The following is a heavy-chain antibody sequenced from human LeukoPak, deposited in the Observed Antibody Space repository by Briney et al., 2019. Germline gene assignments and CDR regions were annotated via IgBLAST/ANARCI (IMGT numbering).Heavy chain of an antibody. J-gene: IGHJ4*02. Sequence: PSETLSLTCAVYGLSFSGYYWSWIRQPPGKGLEWIGEINHSGSTNYNPSLKSRVTISVDTSKNQFSLKLSSVTAADTAVYYCARRGCSSTSCDAFDYWGQGTLVTVSS. CDR3: ARRGCSSTSCDAFDY. D-gene: IGHD2-2*01. CDR1: GLSFSGYY. V-gene: IGHV4-34*01. CDR2: INHSGST.